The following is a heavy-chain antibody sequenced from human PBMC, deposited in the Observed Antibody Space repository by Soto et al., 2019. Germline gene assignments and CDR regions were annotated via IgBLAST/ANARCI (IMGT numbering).Heavy chain of an antibody. CDR2: INHSGST. CDR3: ARGRWAGVAATGRFDP. J-gene: IGHJ5*02. D-gene: IGHD2-15*01. V-gene: IGHV4-34*01. Sequence: PSETLSLTCAVYGGSFSGYYWSWIRQPPGKGLEWIGEINHSGSTNYNPSLKSRVTISVDTSKNQFSLKLSSVTAADTAVYYCARGRWAGVAATGRFDPWGQGTLVTVSS. CDR1: GGSFSGYY.